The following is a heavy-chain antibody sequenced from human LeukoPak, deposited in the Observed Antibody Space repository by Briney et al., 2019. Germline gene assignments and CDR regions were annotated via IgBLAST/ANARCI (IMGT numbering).Heavy chain of an antibody. V-gene: IGHV1-2*02. CDR2: INPNTGGT. J-gene: IGHJ4*02. CDR1: GYTFTGYY. CDR3: ARSYTTGTTPFDY. D-gene: IGHD1-7*01. Sequence: ASVKVSCKASGYTFTGYYMHRVRQAPGQGLEWMGWINPNTGGTNYAQKFQGRVTMTRDTSISTGYMELSSLTSDDTAVYYCARSYTTGTTPFDYWGQGTLVTVSS.